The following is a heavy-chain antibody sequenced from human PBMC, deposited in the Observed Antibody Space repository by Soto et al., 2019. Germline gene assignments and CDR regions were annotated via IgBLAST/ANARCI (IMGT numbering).Heavy chain of an antibody. Sequence: QVQLVESGGGVVQPGRSLRLSCAASGFTFSSYGMHWVRQAPGKGLEWVAVISDDGSNKYYADSVKGRFTISRDNSKNTLYLQMNSLIAEDTAVYYCAKELAVVDTAMVVDYWGQGTLVTVSS. V-gene: IGHV3-30*18. CDR3: AKELAVVDTAMVVDY. D-gene: IGHD5-18*01. CDR2: ISDDGSNK. CDR1: GFTFSSYG. J-gene: IGHJ4*02.